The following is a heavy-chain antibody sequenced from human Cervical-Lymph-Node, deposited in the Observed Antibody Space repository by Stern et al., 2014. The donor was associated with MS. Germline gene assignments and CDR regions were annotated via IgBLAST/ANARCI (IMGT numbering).Heavy chain of an antibody. Sequence: QVTLRESGPALVKPTQTLTLTCNFSGFSLSTSGVSVGWIRQPPGKALEWLALIYWDDDKRYSPSLKSRLTITKDTSKNQVVLTMTNMDPVDTATYYCAHRNVEMATILFDYWGQGTLVTVSS. CDR3: AHRNVEMATILFDY. CDR1: GFSLSTSGVS. V-gene: IGHV2-5*02. D-gene: IGHD5-24*01. CDR2: IYWDDDK. J-gene: IGHJ4*02.